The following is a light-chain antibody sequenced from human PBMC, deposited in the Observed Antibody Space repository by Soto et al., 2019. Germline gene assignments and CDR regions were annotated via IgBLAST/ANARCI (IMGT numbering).Light chain of an antibody. CDR2: LGS. CDR1: QRPLDSDDGNTY. J-gene: IGKJ5*01. Sequence: DIVMTQTPLSLPVTPGEPSSISCGSRQRPLDSDDGNTYLDWYLQKPGQSPQLLIYLGSIRASGVPDRFSGSGSGTDFTLKISRVEAEDVGVYYCMQGTHWPITFGQGTRLEI. CDR3: MQGTHWPIT. V-gene: IGKV2-28*01.